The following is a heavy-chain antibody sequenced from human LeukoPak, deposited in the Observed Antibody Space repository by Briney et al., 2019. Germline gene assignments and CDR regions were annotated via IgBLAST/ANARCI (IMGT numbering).Heavy chain of an antibody. CDR3: AKAELEDYYYYYYMDV. CDR2: ISGSGGST. CDR1: GFTFSSYA. J-gene: IGHJ6*03. D-gene: IGHD1-1*01. Sequence: GGSLRLSCAASGFTFSSYAMSWVRQAPGKGLEWVSAISGSGGSTYYADSVKGRFTISRDNSKNTLYLQMNSLRAEDMAVYYCAKAELEDYYYYYYMDVWGKGTTVTVSS. V-gene: IGHV3-23*01.